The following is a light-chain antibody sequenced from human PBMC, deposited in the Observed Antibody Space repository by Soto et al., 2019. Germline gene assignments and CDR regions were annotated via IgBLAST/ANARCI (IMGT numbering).Light chain of an antibody. Sequence: DIQMTQSRSTLSASVGDRVTITCRASQSISSWLAWYQQKPGKAPKLLIYDASSLESGVPSRFSGSGSATEFTLTISSLQPDDFATYYCQQHNNYWTFGQGTKVDIK. CDR2: DAS. CDR3: QQHNNYWT. CDR1: QSISSW. J-gene: IGKJ1*01. V-gene: IGKV1-5*01.